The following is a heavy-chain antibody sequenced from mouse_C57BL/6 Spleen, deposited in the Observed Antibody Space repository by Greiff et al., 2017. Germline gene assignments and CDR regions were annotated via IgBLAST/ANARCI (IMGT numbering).Heavy chain of an antibody. Sequence: QVQLQQSGPGLVKPSQSLSITCTVSGFSLTSYGVHWVRQSPGKGLEWMGVIWSGGSTDYNAAFISRLSISKDNSKSQVFFKMNSLQSDDTAIYYCARNGGLRAYYFDYWGQGTTLTVSS. CDR2: IWSGGST. D-gene: IGHD2-4*01. CDR1: GFSLTSYG. CDR3: ARNGGLRAYYFDY. V-gene: IGHV2-2*01. J-gene: IGHJ2*01.